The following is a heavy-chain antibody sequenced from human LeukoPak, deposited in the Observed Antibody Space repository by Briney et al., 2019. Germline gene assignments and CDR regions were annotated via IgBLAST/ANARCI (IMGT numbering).Heavy chain of an antibody. CDR2: IYNSGST. V-gene: IGHV4-39*07. CDR3: AREEGVTMIRGVLNWFDP. CDR1: GDSISNSTYY. Sequence: SETLSLTCSVSGDSISNSTYYWGWIRQPPGKGLEWIGSIYNSGSTYYNPSLKSRVTISVDTSKNQFSLKLSSVTAADTAVYYCAREEGVTMIRGVLNWFDPWGQGTLVTVSS. J-gene: IGHJ5*02. D-gene: IGHD3-10*01.